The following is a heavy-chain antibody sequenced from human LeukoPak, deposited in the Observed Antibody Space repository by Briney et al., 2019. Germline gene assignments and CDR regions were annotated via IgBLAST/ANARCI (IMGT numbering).Heavy chain of an antibody. CDR1: GGSISSSSYY. CDR2: IYYSGST. J-gene: IGHJ4*02. Sequence: SETLSLTCTVSGGSISSSSYYWGWIRQPPGKGLEWIGSIYYSGSTYYNPSLKSRVTISVDTSKNQFSLKLSSVTAADTAVYYCARSMVEWELPGFDYWGQGTLVTVSS. D-gene: IGHD1-26*01. CDR3: ARSMVEWELPGFDY. V-gene: IGHV4-39*01.